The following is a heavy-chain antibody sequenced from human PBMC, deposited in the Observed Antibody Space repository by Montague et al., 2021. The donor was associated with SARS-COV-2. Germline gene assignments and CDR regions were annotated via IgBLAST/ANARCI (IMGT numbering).Heavy chain of an antibody. CDR2: IYYSGST. V-gene: IGHV4-31*03. D-gene: IGHD2-8*01. CDR3: ARAASDIVLMVYAIRAFDI. J-gene: IGHJ3*02. Sequence: TLSLTCTVSGGSISSGGYYWSWIRQHPGKGLEWIGYIYYSGSTXYNPSLESRVTISVDTSKNQFSLKLSSVTTADTAVYYCARAASDIVLMVYAIRAFDIWGQGTMVTVSS. CDR1: GGSISSGGYY.